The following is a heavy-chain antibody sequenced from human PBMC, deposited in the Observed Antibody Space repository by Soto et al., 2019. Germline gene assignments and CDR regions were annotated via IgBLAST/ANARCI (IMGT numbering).Heavy chain of an antibody. CDR1: GGTFSSYT. D-gene: IGHD1-26*01. V-gene: IGHV1-69*02. CDR3: ARGVGAMNHDY. J-gene: IGHJ4*02. Sequence: QVQLVQSGAEVKKPGSSVKVSCKASGGTFSSYTISWVRQAPGQGREWMGRIMPILGIANYAQKLQGRVTITADKSTSTAYMELSSLRSEDTAVYYCARGVGAMNHDYWGQGTLVTVSS. CDR2: IMPILGIA.